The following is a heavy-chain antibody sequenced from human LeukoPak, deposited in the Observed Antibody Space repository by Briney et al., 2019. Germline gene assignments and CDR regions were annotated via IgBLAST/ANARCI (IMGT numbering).Heavy chain of an antibody. CDR3: ARGRLGSGSYYIFDY. Sequence: PGGSLRLSCAASGFTFSSYSMNWVRQAPGKGLEWVSSISSSSSYIYYADSVKGRFTISRDNAKNSLYLQMNSLRAEDTAVFYCARGRLGSGSYYIFDYWGQGTLVTVSS. D-gene: IGHD3-10*01. CDR2: ISSSSSYI. CDR1: GFTFSSYS. V-gene: IGHV3-21*01. J-gene: IGHJ4*02.